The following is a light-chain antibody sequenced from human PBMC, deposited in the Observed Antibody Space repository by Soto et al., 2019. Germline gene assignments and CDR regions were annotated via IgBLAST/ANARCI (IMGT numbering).Light chain of an antibody. CDR2: DAF. Sequence: DIQMTQSPSTLSASVGDRVTITCRASQRISSWLAWYQQKPGKAPKFLIYDAFGLESGAPSRFSGSGSGTEFSLTISSLQPDDFATYYCQQYNSYLTFGGGTKVEIK. CDR3: QQYNSYLT. V-gene: IGKV1-5*01. CDR1: QRISSW. J-gene: IGKJ4*01.